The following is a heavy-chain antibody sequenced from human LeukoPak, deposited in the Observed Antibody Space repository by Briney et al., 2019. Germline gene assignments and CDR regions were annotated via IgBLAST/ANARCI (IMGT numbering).Heavy chain of an antibody. V-gene: IGHV3-64*01. CDR2: ISSNGGST. J-gene: IGHJ6*03. CDR3: ARSFGSYFSYMDV. D-gene: IGHD1-26*01. Sequence: GSLRLSCAASGFTFSSYAMHWIRQAPGKGLEFVSAISSNGGSTYYANSVKGRFTISRDNSKNTLYLQMGSLRAEDMAVYCCARSFGSYFSYMDVWGKGTTVTVSS. CDR1: GFTFSSYA.